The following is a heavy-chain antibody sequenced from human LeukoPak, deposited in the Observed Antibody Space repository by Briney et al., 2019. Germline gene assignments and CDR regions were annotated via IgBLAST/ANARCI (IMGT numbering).Heavy chain of an antibody. D-gene: IGHD6-13*01. V-gene: IGHV3-11*01. CDR2: ISGSGSDI. Sequence: GGSLRLSCVVSGFAFSDSYMNWIRQTPGKGLEWLAYISGSGSDIYYADSVKGRFTISRDNAKNSLYLQMNSLRAEDLAFYYCARGGERGYSSSWYPLYFDLWGRGTLVTVSS. CDR1: GFAFSDSY. CDR3: ARGGERGYSSSWYPLYFDL. J-gene: IGHJ2*01.